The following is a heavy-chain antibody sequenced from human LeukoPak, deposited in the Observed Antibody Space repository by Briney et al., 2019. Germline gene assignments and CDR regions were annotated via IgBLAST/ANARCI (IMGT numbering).Heavy chain of an antibody. Sequence: GGSLRLSCAASGFTFSSYGMHWVRQAPGKGLEWVAVISYDGSNKYYADSVKGRFTISRDNSKNTLYLQMNSLRAEDTAVYYCAKDEASSTYWESPFDYWGQGTLVTVSS. V-gene: IGHV3-30*18. J-gene: IGHJ4*02. D-gene: IGHD2-2*01. CDR3: AKDEASSTYWESPFDY. CDR1: GFTFSSYG. CDR2: ISYDGSNK.